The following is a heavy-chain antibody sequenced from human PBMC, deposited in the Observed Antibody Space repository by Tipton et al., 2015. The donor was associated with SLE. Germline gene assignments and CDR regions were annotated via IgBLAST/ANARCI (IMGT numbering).Heavy chain of an antibody. CDR3: ASHNSIRGDAFDI. V-gene: IGHV4-39*07. CDR2: IYYSGST. J-gene: IGHJ3*02. Sequence: TLSLTCTVSGGSISSSSYYWGWIRQPPGKGLEWIGSIYYSGSTYYNPSLKSRVTISVDTSKNQFSLKLSSVTAADTAVYYCASHNSIRGDAFDIWGQGTMVTVSS. CDR1: GGSISSSSYY. D-gene: IGHD2-21*01.